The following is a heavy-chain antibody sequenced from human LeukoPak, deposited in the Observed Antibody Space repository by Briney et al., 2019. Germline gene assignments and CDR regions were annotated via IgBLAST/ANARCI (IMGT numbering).Heavy chain of an antibody. V-gene: IGHV6-1*01. D-gene: IGHD4-17*01. J-gene: IGHJ4*02. Sequence: SQTLSLTCAISGDSVSSKSAAWHWIRQSPSGGLEWLGRTYYRSKWYNDYAVSVKSRIINNPDTSKNQFSLQLNSVTPEDTAVYYCARGGYYGDYFDYWGQGTLVTVSS. CDR2: TYYRSKWYN. CDR1: GDSVSSKSAA. CDR3: ARGGYYGDYFDY.